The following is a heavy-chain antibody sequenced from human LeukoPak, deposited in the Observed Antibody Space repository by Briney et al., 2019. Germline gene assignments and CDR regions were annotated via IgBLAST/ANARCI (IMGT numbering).Heavy chain of an antibody. CDR2: ISAYNGNT. CDR3: ARSPGAPYDFWSGYGDPFEY. J-gene: IGHJ4*02. V-gene: IGHV1-18*01. CDR1: GYTFTSYG. D-gene: IGHD3-3*01. Sequence: ASVKVSCKASGYTFTSYGISWVRQAPGQGLEWMGWISAYNGNTNYAQKLQGRVTMTTDTSTSTAYMELRSLRSDDTAVYFCARSPGAPYDFWSGYGDPFEYWGQGTLVTVSS.